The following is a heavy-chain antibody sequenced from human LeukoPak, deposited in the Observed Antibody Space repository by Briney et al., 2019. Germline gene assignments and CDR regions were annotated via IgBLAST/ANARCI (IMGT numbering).Heavy chain of an antibody. CDR3: ARGEWSYYDSSTYSWYFDL. J-gene: IGHJ2*01. V-gene: IGHV3-11*04. Sequence: GGSLRLSCAASGFTFSDYYMSWIRQAPGKGLEWVSYISSSGSTIYYADSVKGRFTISRDNAKNSLYLQMNSLRAEDTAVYYCARGEWSYYDSSTYSWYFDLWGRGTLVTVSS. CDR2: ISSSGSTI. CDR1: GFTFSDYY. D-gene: IGHD3-22*01.